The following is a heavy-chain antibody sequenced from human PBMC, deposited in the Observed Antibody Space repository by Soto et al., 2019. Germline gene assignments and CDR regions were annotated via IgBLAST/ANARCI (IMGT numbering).Heavy chain of an antibody. CDR1: GFTFRSYG. J-gene: IGHJ3*02. Sequence: SLRLSCVASGFTFRSYGMHWVRQAPGKGLEWVAVIWYDGGNKYYADSVKGRFTISRDNSKNTLYLQMNSLRAEDTAVYYCARDLVPGHYYDSSGYSGYAFDTWGQGTMVTVSS. CDR2: IWYDGGNK. V-gene: IGHV3-33*01. CDR3: ARDLVPGHYYDSSGYSGYAFDT. D-gene: IGHD3-22*01.